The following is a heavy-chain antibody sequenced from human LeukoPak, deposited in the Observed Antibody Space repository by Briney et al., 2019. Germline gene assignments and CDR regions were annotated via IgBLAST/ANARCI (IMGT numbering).Heavy chain of an antibody. J-gene: IGHJ3*02. Sequence: GGSLRLSCAASGFTVSSNYMSWVRQAPGKGLEWVSVIYSGGSTYYADSVKGRFTISRDNSKNTLYLQMNSLRAEDTAVYYCARHSQSFVMRWLQWSNAFDIWGQGTMVTVSS. D-gene: IGHD5-24*01. CDR3: ARHSQSFVMRWLQWSNAFDI. V-gene: IGHV3-66*04. CDR2: IYSGGST. CDR1: GFTVSSNY.